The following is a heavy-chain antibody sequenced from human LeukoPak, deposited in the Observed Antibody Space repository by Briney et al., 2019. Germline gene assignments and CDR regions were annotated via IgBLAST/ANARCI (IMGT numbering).Heavy chain of an antibody. CDR2: INHSGST. Sequence: SETLSLTCAVYGGSFSGYYWSWIRQHPGKGLEWIGEINHSGSTNYNPSLKSRVTISVDTSKNQFSLKLSSVTAADTAVYYCARFSTPVTTYFDYWGQGTLVTVSS. V-gene: IGHV4-34*01. J-gene: IGHJ4*02. CDR3: ARFSTPVTTYFDY. D-gene: IGHD4-17*01. CDR1: GGSFSGYY.